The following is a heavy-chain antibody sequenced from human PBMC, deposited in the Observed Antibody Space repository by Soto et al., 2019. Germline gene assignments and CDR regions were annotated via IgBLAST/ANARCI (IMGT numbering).Heavy chain of an antibody. V-gene: IGHV4-30-4*08. CDR3: AREDDGGDRDYYGLDV. CDR1: GGSISSDNYH. CDR2: IYYSGSI. J-gene: IGHJ6*02. D-gene: IGHD2-21*02. Sequence: QVQLQQSGPGLVKPSQTLSLTCTVSGGSISSDNYHWTWIRQSPGKGLEWIEYIYYSGSIFYNPSFKSRVTISVDTSKNQFSLQLSSVTAADTAVYFCAREDDGGDRDYYGLDVWGQGTTVTVSS.